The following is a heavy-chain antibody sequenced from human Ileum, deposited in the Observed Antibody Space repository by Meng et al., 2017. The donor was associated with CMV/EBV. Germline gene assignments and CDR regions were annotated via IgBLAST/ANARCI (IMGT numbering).Heavy chain of an antibody. V-gene: IGHV4-30-2*05. CDR1: ISSGAYC. J-gene: IGHJ5*02. D-gene: IGHD2-2*01. Sequence: ISSGAYCCSWIRQPQGKGLVWIGFIKYSGRTYYNPTITSRVTISLDTSKNHFSLRLSSVTAADPAVYYCARTQDCSNTSCYTGFDPWGQGTLVTVSS. CDR3: ARTQDCSNTSCYTGFDP. CDR2: IKYSGRT.